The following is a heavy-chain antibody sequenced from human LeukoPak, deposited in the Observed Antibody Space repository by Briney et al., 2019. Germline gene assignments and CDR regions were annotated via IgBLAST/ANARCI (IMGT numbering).Heavy chain of an antibody. CDR3: AKRDGDMGAFDI. CDR1: GFTLRSYA. Sequence: QTGGSLRLSCAASGFTLRSYAMSWVRQAQGKGLEWVSAISGSGGSTYYADSVKGRFTISRDNSKNTLYLQMNSLRAEDTAVYYCAKRDGDMGAFDIWGQGTMVTVSS. J-gene: IGHJ3*02. CDR2: ISGSGGST. V-gene: IGHV3-23*01. D-gene: IGHD2-15*01.